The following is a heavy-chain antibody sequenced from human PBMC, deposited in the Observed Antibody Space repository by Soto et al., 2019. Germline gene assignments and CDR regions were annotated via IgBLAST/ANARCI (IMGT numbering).Heavy chain of an antibody. D-gene: IGHD3-22*01. CDR2: ISYDGSNK. CDR3: AREHYYDSSGYYYVVPLDP. Sequence: ESGGGVVQPGRSLRLSCAASGFTFSSYAMHWVRQAPGKGLEWVAVISYDGSNKYYADSVKGRFTISRDNSKNTLYLQMNSLRAEDTAVYYCAREHYYDSSGYYYVVPLDPWGQGTLVTVSS. J-gene: IGHJ5*02. CDR1: GFTFSSYA. V-gene: IGHV3-30-3*01.